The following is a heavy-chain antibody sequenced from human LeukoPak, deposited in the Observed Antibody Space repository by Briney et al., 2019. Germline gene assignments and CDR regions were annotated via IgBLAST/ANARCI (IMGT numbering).Heavy chain of an antibody. V-gene: IGHV4-59*01. J-gene: IGHJ3*02. Sequence: SETLSLTCTVSGGSISSYYWSWIRQPPGKGLEWIGYIYYSGSTNYNPSLKSRVTISVDTSKNQFSLKLSSVTAADTAVYYCARYFSRFLVAFDIWGQGTMVTVSS. CDR2: IYYSGST. D-gene: IGHD3-3*01. CDR3: ARYFSRFLVAFDI. CDR1: GGSISSYY.